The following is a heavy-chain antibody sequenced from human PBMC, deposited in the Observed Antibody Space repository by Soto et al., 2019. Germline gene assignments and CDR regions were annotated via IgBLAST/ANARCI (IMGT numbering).Heavy chain of an antibody. Sequence: QLQLQESGPGLVKPSETLSLTCTVSGGSISSSSYYWGWIRQPPGKGLEWIGSIYYSGSTYYNPSLKSRVTTSVDTATNQFSLKMSSVTAANTAVYYCARARDCSGCSCYRVAFDYWGQGTLVTVSS. CDR1: GGSISSSSYY. D-gene: IGHD2-15*01. CDR3: ARARDCSGCSCYRVAFDY. CDR2: IYYSGST. V-gene: IGHV4-39*01. J-gene: IGHJ4*02.